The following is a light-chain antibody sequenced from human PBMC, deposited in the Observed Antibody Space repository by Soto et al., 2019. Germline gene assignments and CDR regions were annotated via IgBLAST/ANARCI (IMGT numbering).Light chain of an antibody. J-gene: IGLJ1*01. CDR3: AAWDDSLNVL. Sequence: QSALTQPRSASGTPGQRVTISCSGSSSNIGSNTVNWYQQLPGTAPKLLIYSNNQRPSGVPDRFSGSKSGTSASLAISGLQSEDEADYYCAAWDDSLNVLFGTGTKVTVL. CDR2: SNN. CDR1: SSNIGSNT. V-gene: IGLV1-44*01.